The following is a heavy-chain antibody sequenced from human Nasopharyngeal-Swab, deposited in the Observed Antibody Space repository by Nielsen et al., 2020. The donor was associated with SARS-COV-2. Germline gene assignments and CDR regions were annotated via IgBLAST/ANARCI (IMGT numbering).Heavy chain of an antibody. CDR2: IIPIFGIA. Sequence: SVKVSCKASGGTFGSYAISWVRQAPGQGLEWMGRIIPIFGIANYAQKLQGRVTITADKSTSTAYMELSSLSSEETAVYYCSSQGGGDYYDSRRYYNYVMDVWGQGTTVTVSS. CDR3: SSQGGGDYYDSRRYYNYVMDV. CDR1: GGTFGSYA. V-gene: IGHV1-69*04. D-gene: IGHD3-22*01. J-gene: IGHJ6*02.